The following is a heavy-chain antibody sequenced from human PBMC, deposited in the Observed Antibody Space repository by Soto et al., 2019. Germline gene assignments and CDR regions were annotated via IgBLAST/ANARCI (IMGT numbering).Heavy chain of an antibody. D-gene: IGHD4-4*01. CDR3: ARDLNYSNYGSRVFY. CDR2: ISSSSSTI. V-gene: IGHV3-48*01. CDR1: GFTFSSYS. Sequence: PGGSLRLSCAASGFTFSSYSMNWVRQAPGKGLEWVSYISSSSSTIYYADSVKGRFTISRDNAKNSLYLQMNSLRAEDTAVYYCARDLNYSNYGSRVFYWGQGTLVTVSS. J-gene: IGHJ4*02.